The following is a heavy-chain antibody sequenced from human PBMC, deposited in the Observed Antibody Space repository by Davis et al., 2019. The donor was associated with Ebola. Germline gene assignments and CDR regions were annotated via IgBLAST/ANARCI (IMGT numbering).Heavy chain of an antibody. D-gene: IGHD3-3*02. CDR3: ARDEFIFGVVIIARGMDV. V-gene: IGHV3-21*01. J-gene: IGHJ6*02. CDR2: ISSSSSYI. CDR1: GFTFSSYS. Sequence: GGSLRLSCAASGFTFSSYSMNWVRQAPGKGLEWVSSISSSSSYIYYADSVKGRFTISRDNAKNSLYLQMNSLRDEDTAVYYCARDEFIFGVVIIARGMDVWGQGTTVTVSS.